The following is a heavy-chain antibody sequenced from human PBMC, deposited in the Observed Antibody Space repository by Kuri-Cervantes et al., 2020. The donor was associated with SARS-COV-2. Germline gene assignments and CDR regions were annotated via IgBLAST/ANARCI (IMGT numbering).Heavy chain of an antibody. Sequence: ASVKVSCKASGYTFTSYGISWVRQAPGQGLEWMGWISAYNGNTNYAQKLQGRVTMTTDTSTSTAYMELRSLRSDDTAVYYCARDSGPYCGGDCTLDKDDAFDIWGQGTMVTVSS. V-gene: IGHV1-18*01. CDR1: GYTFTSYG. CDR2: ISAYNGNT. J-gene: IGHJ3*02. D-gene: IGHD2-21*01. CDR3: ARDSGPYCGGDCTLDKDDAFDI.